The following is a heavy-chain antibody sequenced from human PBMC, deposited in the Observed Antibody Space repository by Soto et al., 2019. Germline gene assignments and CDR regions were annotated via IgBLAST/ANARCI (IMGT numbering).Heavy chain of an antibody. CDR2: IIPIFGTA. CDR3: AREGRAAAGYYYYYGMDV. D-gene: IGHD6-13*01. Sequence: SVKVSCKASGGTFSSYAISWVRQAPGQGLEWMGGIIPIFGTANYAQKFQGRVTITADESTSTAYMELSSLRSEDTAVYYCAREGRAAAGYYYYYGMDVWGQGTTVTVSS. V-gene: IGHV1-69*13. CDR1: GGTFSSYA. J-gene: IGHJ6*02.